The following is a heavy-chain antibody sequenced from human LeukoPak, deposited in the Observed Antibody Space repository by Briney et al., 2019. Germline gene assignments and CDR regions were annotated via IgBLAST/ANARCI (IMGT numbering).Heavy chain of an antibody. CDR2: ISGSDGST. CDR3: AKDLSSSWYLDAFDI. CDR1: GFTFSSYA. V-gene: IGHV3-23*01. J-gene: IGHJ3*02. D-gene: IGHD6-13*01. Sequence: GGSLRLSCAASGFTFSSYAMSWVRQAPGKGLEWVSAISGSDGSTYYADSVKGRFTISRDNSKNTLYLQMNSLRAEDTAVYYCAKDLSSSWYLDAFDIWGQGTMVTVSS.